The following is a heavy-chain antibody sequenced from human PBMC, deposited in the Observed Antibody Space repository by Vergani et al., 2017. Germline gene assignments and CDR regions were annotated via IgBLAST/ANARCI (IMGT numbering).Heavy chain of an antibody. CDR3: VRDAINYDVLTGYYIGLDS. J-gene: IGHJ4*02. CDR1: NSSINSNYY. D-gene: IGHD3-9*01. CDR2: VSHSGST. V-gene: IGHV4-38-2*01. Sequence: QVQLQESGPGLVQPAETLSLTCVVSNSSINSNYYWGWIRQSPGKRLEWIGSVSHSGSTFSNPSLKSRVTISVDKSKKLISLILNSVTAADTAVYYCVRDAINYDVLTGYYIGLDSLDQGTLVNVSS.